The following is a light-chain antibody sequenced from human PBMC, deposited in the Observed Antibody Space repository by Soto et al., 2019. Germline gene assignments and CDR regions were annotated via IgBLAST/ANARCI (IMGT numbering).Light chain of an antibody. CDR2: GAS. CDR3: QQYNNWPPIT. Sequence: EVVMTQSPATLSVSPGERATLSCRASQSVSNNLAWYQQKPGQAPRLLIYGASTRATGVPARFSGSGSGTEFTLTISSLQSEDFAVYHCQQYNNWPPITFGQGTRLENK. CDR1: QSVSNN. J-gene: IGKJ5*01. V-gene: IGKV3-15*01.